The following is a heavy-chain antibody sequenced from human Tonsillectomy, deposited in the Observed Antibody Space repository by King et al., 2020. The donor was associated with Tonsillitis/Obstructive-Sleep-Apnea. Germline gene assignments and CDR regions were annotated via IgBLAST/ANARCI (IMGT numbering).Heavy chain of an antibody. CDR2: IYWDDDK. J-gene: IGHJ4*02. D-gene: IGHD3-10*01. Sequence: VTLKESGPTLVKPTQTLTLTCTFSGFSLSTSGVGVGWIRQPPGQALEWLALIYWDDDKRYSPSLKSRLTITKDTSKNQVVLTMTNMDPVDTATYYCAHSLRITMVRGVIGAYYFDYWGQGTLVTVSS. V-gene: IGHV2-5*02. CDR3: AHSLRITMVRGVIGAYYFDY. CDR1: GFSLSTSGVG.